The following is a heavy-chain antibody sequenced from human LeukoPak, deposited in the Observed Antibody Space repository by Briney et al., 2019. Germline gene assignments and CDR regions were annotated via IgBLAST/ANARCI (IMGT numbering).Heavy chain of an antibody. V-gene: IGHV3-53*04. CDR3: ARERRDERGYFDY. Sequence: GGSLRLSCPASGFTYTDYSMSWVRQAPGKGLEWVSVIYSGGSTYYADSVKGRFTISRHNSKNTLYLQMNSLRAEDTAVYYCARERRDERGYFDYWGQGTLVTVSS. CDR2: IYSGGST. J-gene: IGHJ4*02. CDR1: GFTYTDYS.